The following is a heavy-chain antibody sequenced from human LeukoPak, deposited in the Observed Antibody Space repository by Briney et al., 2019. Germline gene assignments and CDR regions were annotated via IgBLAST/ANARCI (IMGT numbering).Heavy chain of an antibody. Sequence: ASVKVSCKASGYSFSYYYIHWVRQAPGQGLEWVGWTNPDSGVTKYAQKLQGRVTVTGHTSINTAYMELRSLRSDDTAVYYCARGGINNYFDTWGQGTLVTVSS. CDR3: ARGGINNYFDT. CDR2: TNPDSGVT. D-gene: IGHD3-16*01. V-gene: IGHV1-2*02. CDR1: GYSFSYYY. J-gene: IGHJ5*02.